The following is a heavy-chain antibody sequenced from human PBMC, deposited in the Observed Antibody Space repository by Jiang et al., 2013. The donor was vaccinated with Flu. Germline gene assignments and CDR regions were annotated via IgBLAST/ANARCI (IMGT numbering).Heavy chain of an antibody. Sequence: GLVKPSETLSLTCTVSGGSISSYYWSWIRQPAGKGLEWIGRIYTSGSTNYNPSLKSRVTMSVDTSKNQFSLKLSSVTAADTAVYYCARDRWVNVDRWLQPYWYFDLWGRGTLVTVSS. D-gene: IGHD5-24*01. J-gene: IGHJ2*01. CDR1: GGSISSYY. CDR3: ARDRWVNVDRWLQPYWYFDL. V-gene: IGHV4-4*07. CDR2: IYTSGST.